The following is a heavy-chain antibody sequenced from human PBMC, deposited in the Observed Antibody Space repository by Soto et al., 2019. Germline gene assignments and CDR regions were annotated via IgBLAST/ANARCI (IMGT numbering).Heavy chain of an antibody. D-gene: IGHD3-10*01. J-gene: IGHJ4*02. CDR3: ATSYGSGYRAFDY. CDR2: VNPILSMS. Sequence: QVQLVQSGADVKRPGSSVKVSCKASGDTFNFHSINWVRQAPGLGLEWMGRVNPILSMSNFAQRFQGRVTMTADKSTSTAYMELSGLRSEDTAIYYCATSYGSGYRAFDYWGQGALVTVSS. CDR1: GDTFNFHS. V-gene: IGHV1-69*04.